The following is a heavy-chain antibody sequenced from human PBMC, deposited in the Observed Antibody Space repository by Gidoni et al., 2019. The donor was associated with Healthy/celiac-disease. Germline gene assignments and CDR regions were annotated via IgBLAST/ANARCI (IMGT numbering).Heavy chain of an antibody. CDR2: ISSSSSYI. Sequence: EVQLVESGGGLVKPGGSLRLSSAASGFTFSSYSMNWVRQAPGKGLEWVSSISSSSSYIYYADSVKGRFTISRDNAKNSLYLQMNSLRAEDTAVYYCARAQIHSYGLGMDVWGQGTTVTVSS. V-gene: IGHV3-21*01. J-gene: IGHJ6*02. D-gene: IGHD5-18*01. CDR3: ARAQIHSYGLGMDV. CDR1: GFTFSSYS.